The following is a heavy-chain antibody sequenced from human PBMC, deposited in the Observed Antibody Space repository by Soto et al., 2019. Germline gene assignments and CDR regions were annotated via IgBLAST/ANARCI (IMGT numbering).Heavy chain of an antibody. J-gene: IGHJ4*02. CDR3: ARGGYYGSGSYYIY. D-gene: IGHD3-10*01. CDR2: IYHSGST. CDR1: GGSISSGGYS. Sequence: SETLSLTCAVSGGSISSGGYSWSWIRQPPGKGLEWIGYIYHSGSTYYNPSLKSRVTISVDRSKNQFSLKLSSVTAADTAVYYCARGGYYGSGSYYIYRGQGTLVTVSS. V-gene: IGHV4-30-2*01.